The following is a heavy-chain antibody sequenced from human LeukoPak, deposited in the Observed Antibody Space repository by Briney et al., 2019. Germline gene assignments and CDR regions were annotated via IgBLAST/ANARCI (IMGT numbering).Heavy chain of an antibody. D-gene: IGHD3-22*01. CDR1: GGSISSYY. Sequence: SETLSLTCTVSGGSISSYYWSWIRQPPGKGLEWIGYIYYSGSTNYNPSLKSRVTISVDTSKNQLSLNLSSVTAADTAVYYCARHTYYYDSSGYFYFDYWGQGALVTVSS. V-gene: IGHV4-59*08. CDR3: ARHTYYYDSSGYFYFDY. J-gene: IGHJ4*02. CDR2: IYYSGST.